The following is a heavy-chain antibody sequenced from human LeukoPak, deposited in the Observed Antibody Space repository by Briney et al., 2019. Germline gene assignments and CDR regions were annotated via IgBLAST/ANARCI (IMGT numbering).Heavy chain of an antibody. J-gene: IGHJ4*02. V-gene: IGHV3-7*01. D-gene: IGHD2-21*01. CDR1: GFTFSSYW. CDR3: ARDARIVGWRAYYFDY. Sequence: QTGGSLRLSCAASGFTFSSYWMSWVRQAPGKGLDWVANIKQDGSEKYYVDSVKGRFTISRDNAKNSLYLQMNSLRAEDTAVYYCARDARIVGWRAYYFDYWGQGTLVTVSS. CDR2: IKQDGSEK.